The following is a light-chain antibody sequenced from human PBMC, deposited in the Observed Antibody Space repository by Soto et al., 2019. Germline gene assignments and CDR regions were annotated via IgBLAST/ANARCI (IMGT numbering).Light chain of an antibody. Sequence: QSALTQPASVSGSPGQSITISCTGTSSDVGASKYVSWYQQHPGKAPKLMIYEVSNRPSGVSTRFSGSKSSNKASLPISGLQAKDEADYYCRSYTRTITVLFGGGTKRTVL. J-gene: IGLJ2*01. V-gene: IGLV2-14*01. CDR2: EVS. CDR3: RSYTRTITVL. CDR1: SSDVGASKY.